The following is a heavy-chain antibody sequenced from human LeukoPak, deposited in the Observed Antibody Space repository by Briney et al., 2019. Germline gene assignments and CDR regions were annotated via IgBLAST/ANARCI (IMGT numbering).Heavy chain of an antibody. CDR1: GFTFNNYA. Sequence: PGGSLRLSCAASGFTFNNYAMSWVRQAPGKGLEWVSGISGSGGSTYYADSVKGRFTISRDNFKNTLYLHMNSLRAEDTAVYYCARDPTPAVAGEEDLFDIWGQGTMVTVSS. CDR3: ARDPTPAVAGEEDLFDI. J-gene: IGHJ3*02. CDR2: ISGSGGST. D-gene: IGHD6-19*01. V-gene: IGHV3-23*01.